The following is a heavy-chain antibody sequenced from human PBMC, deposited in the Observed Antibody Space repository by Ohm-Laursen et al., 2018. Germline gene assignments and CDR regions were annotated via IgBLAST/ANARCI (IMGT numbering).Heavy chain of an antibody. Sequence: GTLSLTCAVSGYSISSGYYWGWIRQPPGMGLEWIGSIYHSESTYYNPSLKSRVTISVDTSKNQFSLKLSSVTAADTAVYYCARALGSTSSDYWGQGTLVTVSS. D-gene: IGHD1-26*01. CDR2: IYHSEST. J-gene: IGHJ4*02. CDR3: ARALGSTSSDY. V-gene: IGHV4-38-2*01. CDR1: GYSISSGYY.